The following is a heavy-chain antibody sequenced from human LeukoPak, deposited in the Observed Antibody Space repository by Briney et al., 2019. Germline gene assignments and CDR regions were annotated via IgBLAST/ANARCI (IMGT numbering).Heavy chain of an antibody. CDR3: AGTYSSSWYGVDY. J-gene: IGHJ4*02. CDR1: GDSVSSNNAA. CDR2: TYYRSKWYN. V-gene: IGHV6-1*01. Sequence: SQTLSLTCAISGDSVSSNNAAWIWIRQSPSRGLEWLGRTYYRSKWYNDYAVSVKSRITINPDTSKNQFSLQLNSVTPEDTAVYYCAGTYSSSWYGVDYWGQGTLVTVSS. D-gene: IGHD6-13*01.